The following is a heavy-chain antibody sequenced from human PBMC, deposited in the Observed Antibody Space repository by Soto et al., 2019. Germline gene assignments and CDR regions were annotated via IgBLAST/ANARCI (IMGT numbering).Heavy chain of an antibody. Sequence: GASVKVSCKASGGTFSSYAISWVRQAPGQGLEWMGGIIPIFGTANYAQKFQGRVTITADESTSTAYMELSSLGSEDTAVYYCARGPGSYGDYGPANSWGQGTLVTVSS. J-gene: IGHJ5*02. CDR1: GGTFSSYA. CDR2: IIPIFGTA. D-gene: IGHD4-17*01. V-gene: IGHV1-69*13. CDR3: ARGPGSYGDYGPANS.